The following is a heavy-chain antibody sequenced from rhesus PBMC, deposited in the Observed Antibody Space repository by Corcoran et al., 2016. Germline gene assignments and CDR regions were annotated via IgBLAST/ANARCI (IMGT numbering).Heavy chain of an antibody. CDR2: VDPEDGEA. J-gene: IGHJ5-1*01. CDR3: ATSWGDYNLPV. CDR1: GYTFTDYY. Sequence: EVQLVQSGAEVKKPGASVKISCKASGYTFTDYYLHWVRQAPGKGLEWMGRVDPEDGEAIHTKKFQDRVTFTADTSTDTAYMELRSLRSEDTAVYYCATSWGDYNLPVWGPGVLVTVSS. D-gene: IGHD3-34*01. V-gene: IGHV1-111*02.